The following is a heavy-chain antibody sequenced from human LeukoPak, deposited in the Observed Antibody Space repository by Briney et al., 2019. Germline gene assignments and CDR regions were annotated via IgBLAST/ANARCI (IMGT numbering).Heavy chain of an antibody. D-gene: IGHD3-9*01. J-gene: IGHJ6*03. CDR1: GGTFSSYA. CDR3: ARGGLYYDILTGYYNDYYYYMDV. V-gene: IGHV1-69*13. CDR2: IIPIFGTA. Sequence: ASVKVSCKASGGTFSSYAISWVRQAPGQGLEWMGGIIPIFGTANYAQKFQGRVTITADESTSTAYMELSSLRSEDTAVYYCARGGLYYDILTGYYNDYYYYMDVWGKGTTVTISS.